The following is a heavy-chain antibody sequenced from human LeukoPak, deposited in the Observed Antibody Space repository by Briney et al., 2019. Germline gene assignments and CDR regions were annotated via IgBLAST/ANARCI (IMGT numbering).Heavy chain of an antibody. V-gene: IGHV1-69*01. CDR1: GGTFSSYA. CDR2: IIPIFGTA. D-gene: IGHD2-21*02. J-gene: IGHJ3*02. CDR3: ASPKRIYCGGDCFHDAFDI. Sequence: ASVKVSCKASGGTFSSYAISWVRQAPGQGLEWMGGIIPIFGTANYAQKFQGRVTITADESTSTAYMELSSLRSEDTAVYYCASPKRIYCGGDCFHDAFDICGQGTMVTVSS.